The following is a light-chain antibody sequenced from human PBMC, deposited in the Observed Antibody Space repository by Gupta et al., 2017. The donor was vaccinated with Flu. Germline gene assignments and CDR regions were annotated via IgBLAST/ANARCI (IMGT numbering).Light chain of an antibody. J-gene: IGKJ3*01. CDR3: QQSYRPVFT. CDR1: QSISSY. Sequence: GDRVTITCRASQSISSYLNWYQQKPGKAPTLLIYAASSLQSGVPSRFGGSGSGTDFTLTISSLQPEDSATYYCQQSYRPVFTFGPGTKLDI. V-gene: IGKV1-39*01. CDR2: AAS.